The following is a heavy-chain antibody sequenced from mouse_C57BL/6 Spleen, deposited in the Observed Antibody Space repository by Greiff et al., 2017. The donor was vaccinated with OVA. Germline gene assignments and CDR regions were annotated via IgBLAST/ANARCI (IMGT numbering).Heavy chain of an antibody. V-gene: IGHV1-54*01. J-gene: IGHJ3*01. Sequence: QVQLQQSGAELVRPGTSVKVSCKASGYAFTNYLIEWVKQRPGQGLEWIGVINPGSGGTNYNEKFKGKATLTADKSSSTAYMQLSSLTSEDSAVYFCAREAFGYYGSRGFAYWGQGTLVTVSA. CDR2: INPGSGGT. D-gene: IGHD1-1*01. CDR1: GYAFTNYL. CDR3: AREAFGYYGSRGFAY.